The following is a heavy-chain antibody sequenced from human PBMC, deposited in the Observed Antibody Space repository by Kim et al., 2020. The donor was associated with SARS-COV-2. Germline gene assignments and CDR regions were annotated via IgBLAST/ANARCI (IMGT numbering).Heavy chain of an antibody. D-gene: IGHD1-26*01. V-gene: IGHV3-23*01. Sequence: GGSLRLSCAASGFTFTTFDMSWVRQTPGRGLEWVSTVGRRGATTGYADSVQGRFTISRDNAHNTLYLQMNSLRAEDTAVYFCAAVAVGPRSIDYWGQGTLVTVSS. J-gene: IGHJ4*02. CDR2: VGRRGATT. CDR1: GFTFTTFD. CDR3: AAVAVGPRSIDY.